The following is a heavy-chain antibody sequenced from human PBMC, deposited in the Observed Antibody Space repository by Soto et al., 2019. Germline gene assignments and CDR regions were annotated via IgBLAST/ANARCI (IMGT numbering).Heavy chain of an antibody. Sequence: QVQLVESGGGVVQPGRSLRLSCAASGFSISRSAMHWVRQAPGKGLEWVAVIAYDGSNRWYPDSAKGRFTISRDNSKNTVYLQMSSLRGEDTAVYYCARDLQAGTDNVNWFAPWGQGTLVTVSS. CDR3: ARDLQAGTDNVNWFAP. D-gene: IGHD1-1*01. J-gene: IGHJ5*02. CDR2: IAYDGSNR. CDR1: GFSISRSA. V-gene: IGHV3-30*04.